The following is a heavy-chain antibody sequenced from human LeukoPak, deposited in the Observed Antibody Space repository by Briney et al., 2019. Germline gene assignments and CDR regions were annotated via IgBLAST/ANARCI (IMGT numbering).Heavy chain of an antibody. V-gene: IGHV1-18*01. D-gene: IGHD3-10*01. CDR3: ARHHQYPITYYMDV. CDR1: GYTFSIYG. Sequence: GASVKVSCKASGYTFSIYGISWVRQAPGQGLEWMGWISAYNGNTNYAQKLQGRITMTTDTSTSTAYMELRSLRSDDTAVYYCARHHQYPITYYMDVWGKGTTVTVSS. CDR2: ISAYNGNT. J-gene: IGHJ6*03.